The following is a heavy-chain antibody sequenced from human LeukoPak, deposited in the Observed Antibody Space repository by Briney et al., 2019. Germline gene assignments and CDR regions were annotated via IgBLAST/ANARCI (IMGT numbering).Heavy chain of an antibody. CDR3: VGSSAYDRSGYDY. CDR1: EFSLTPSGLG. CDR2: IYWDDDK. J-gene: IGHJ4*02. V-gene: IGHV2-5*02. Sequence: SGPTLVNPTQTLTLTCTFYEFSLTPSGLGEGLIRQPPGKYLEWPALIYWDDDKRYSPSLKSRLTVTKYRSKDQVFLIMTNMDAVDTASYYCVGSSAYDRSGYDYCGRGTLATVSS. D-gene: IGHD3-10*01.